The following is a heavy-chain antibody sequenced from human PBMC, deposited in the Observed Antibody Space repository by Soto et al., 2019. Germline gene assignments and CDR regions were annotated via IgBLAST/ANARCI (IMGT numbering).Heavy chain of an antibody. J-gene: IGHJ6*02. CDR2: MNPNSGNT. CDR1: GYTFTSYD. V-gene: IGHV1-8*01. Sequence: ASVKVSCKASGYTFTSYDINWVRQATGQGLEWMGWMNPNSGNTGYAQKFQGRVTMTRSTSISTAYMELSSLRSEDTAVYYCARGGCSSTSCYMLSYYYYYGMDVWGQGTTVTVSS. D-gene: IGHD2-2*02. CDR3: ARGGCSSTSCYMLSYYYYYGMDV.